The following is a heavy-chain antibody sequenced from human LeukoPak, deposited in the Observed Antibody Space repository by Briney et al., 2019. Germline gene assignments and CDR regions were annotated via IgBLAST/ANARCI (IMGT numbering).Heavy chain of an antibody. Sequence: GGSLRLSCAPSGFTFSSYWMSWVRQAPGKGLEWVANIKQDGSEKYYVDSVKGRFTISRDNAKNSLYLQMNSLRAEDTAVYYCARHAPYGSGSYYRFLVYYYYGMDVWGKGTTVTVSS. CDR3: ARHAPYGSGSYYRFLVYYYYGMDV. D-gene: IGHD3-10*01. J-gene: IGHJ6*04. V-gene: IGHV3-7*03. CDR1: GFTFSSYW. CDR2: IKQDGSEK.